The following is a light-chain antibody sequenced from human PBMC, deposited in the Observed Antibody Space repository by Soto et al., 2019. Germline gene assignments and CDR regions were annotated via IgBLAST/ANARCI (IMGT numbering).Light chain of an antibody. Sequence: QPVLTQPPSVSGAPGQRVTISCTGTSSNIGAGYNVHWYQQFPGTAPKLLIHSNNNRPSGVPDRFSGSKSGTSASLAITGLQPEDEADYYCQSLDTTLSGVLFGGGTQLTVL. CDR3: QSLDTTLSGVL. CDR2: SNN. CDR1: SSNIGAGYN. V-gene: IGLV1-40*01. J-gene: IGLJ7*01.